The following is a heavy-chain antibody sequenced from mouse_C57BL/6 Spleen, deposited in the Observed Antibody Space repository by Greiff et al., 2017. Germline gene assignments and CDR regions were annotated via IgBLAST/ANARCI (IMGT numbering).Heavy chain of an antibody. CDR2: IHPNSGST. D-gene: IGHD1-1*01. CDR1: GYTFTSYW. V-gene: IGHV1-64*01. Sequence: QVQLLQPGAELVKPGASVKLSCKASGYTFTSYWMHWVKQRPGQGLEWIGMIHPNSGSTNYNEKFKSKATLTVDKSYSTAYMQLSSLTSDDSAVYYCARALRIHAMDYWGQGTAVTVSS. CDR3: ARALRIHAMDY. J-gene: IGHJ4*01.